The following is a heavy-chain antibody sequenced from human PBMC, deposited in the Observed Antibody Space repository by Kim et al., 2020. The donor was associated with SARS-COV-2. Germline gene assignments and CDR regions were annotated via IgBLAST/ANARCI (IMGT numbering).Heavy chain of an antibody. CDR3: ARSKAVAGQRSAFDI. D-gene: IGHD6-13*01. Sequence: PSLKSRVTMSVDTSKKQFSLNLSSVSAADTAVYYCARSKAVAGQRSAFDIWGQGTMVTVSS. J-gene: IGHJ3*02. V-gene: IGHV4-34*01.